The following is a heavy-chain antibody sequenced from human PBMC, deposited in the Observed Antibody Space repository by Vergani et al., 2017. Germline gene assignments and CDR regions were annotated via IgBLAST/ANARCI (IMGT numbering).Heavy chain of an antibody. J-gene: IGHJ4*02. CDR3: ARGTGQGTYYYDSSGYVE. Sequence: QVQLVQSGAEVKKPGSSVKVSCKASGGTFSSFAISWVRQAPGQGLDWMGRIIPIFGTANYAQKFQGRVTITADESTSKAYMELSSLRSEDTAVYYCARGTGQGTYYYDSSGYVEWGQGTLVSVSS. CDR2: IIPIFGTA. D-gene: IGHD3-22*01. V-gene: IGHV1-69*13. CDR1: GGTFSSFA.